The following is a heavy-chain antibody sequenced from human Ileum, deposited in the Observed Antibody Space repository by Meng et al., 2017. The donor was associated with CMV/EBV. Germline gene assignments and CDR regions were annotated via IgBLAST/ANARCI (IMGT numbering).Heavy chain of an antibody. CDR2: IRRKSDGGTV. J-gene: IGHJ4*02. Sequence: GESLKISCAASGLTFSNAWMSWVRQAPGKGLEWVGLIRRKSDGGTVDYAAPVKGRFTISRDDSKNTLYLQMNSLKIEDTAVYYCTTDRIIFGDGLGYWGRGTLVTVSS. V-gene: IGHV3-15*01. CDR3: TTDRIIFGDGLGY. D-gene: IGHD2-21*01. CDR1: GLTFSNAW.